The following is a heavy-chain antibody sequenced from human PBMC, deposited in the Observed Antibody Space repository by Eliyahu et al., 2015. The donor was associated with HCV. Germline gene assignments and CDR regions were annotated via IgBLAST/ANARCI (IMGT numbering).Heavy chain of an antibody. Sequence: QVQLQESGPGLLKPSETLSLTCTVSGDSIGTHTDYXGWVRQPPGKAPAWIGXIHYSGGAYYSPSLKSRVSISVDTSTNRFSLKMNSVTAADTAVYYCARHWGFYDVLSGNDVGYFDSWGPGILVTVSS. D-gene: IGHD3-3*01. V-gene: IGHV4-39*01. J-gene: IGHJ4*02. CDR2: IHYSGGA. CDR3: ARHWGFYDVLSGNDVGYFDS. CDR1: GDSIGTHTDY.